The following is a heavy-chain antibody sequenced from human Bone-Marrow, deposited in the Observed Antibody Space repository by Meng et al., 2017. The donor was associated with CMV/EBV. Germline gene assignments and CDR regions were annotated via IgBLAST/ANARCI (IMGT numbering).Heavy chain of an antibody. CDR3: ARPADVVVPAARRSYYYYYGMDV. D-gene: IGHD2-2*01. V-gene: IGHV1-69*10. Sequence: SVKVSCKDSGGTFSSYAISWVRQAPGQGLEWMGGIIPILGIANYAQKFQGRVTITADKSTSTAYMELSSLRSEDTAVYYCARPADVVVPAARRSYYYYYGMDVWGQGTTVTVSS. CDR1: GGTFSSYA. CDR2: IIPILGIA. J-gene: IGHJ6*02.